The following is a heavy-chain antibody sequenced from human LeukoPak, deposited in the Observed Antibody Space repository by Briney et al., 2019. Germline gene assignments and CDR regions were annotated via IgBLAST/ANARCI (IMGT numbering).Heavy chain of an antibody. CDR2: INHSGST. J-gene: IGHJ4*02. Sequence: SETLSLTCAVYGGSFSGYYWGWIRQPPGKGLEWIGEINHSGSTNYNPSLKSRVTISVDTSKNQFSLKLSSVTAADTAVYYCARGETPPGLIDYWGQGTLVTVSS. CDR3: ARGETPPGLIDY. D-gene: IGHD3-10*01. V-gene: IGHV4-34*01. CDR1: GGSFSGYY.